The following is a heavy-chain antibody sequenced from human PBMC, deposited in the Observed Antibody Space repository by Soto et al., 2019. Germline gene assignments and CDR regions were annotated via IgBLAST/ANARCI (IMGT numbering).Heavy chain of an antibody. Sequence: GESLKISCKGSGYSFTSYWISWVRQMPGKGLEWMGRIDPSDSYTNYSPSFQGHVTISAEKSIRTAYLQWSSLKASDTAMYYCARRHYDFWSGYYTYYFDYWGQGTLVTVYS. CDR2: IDPSDSYT. CDR1: GYSFTSYW. D-gene: IGHD3-3*01. V-gene: IGHV5-10-1*01. J-gene: IGHJ4*02. CDR3: ARRHYDFWSGYYTYYFDY.